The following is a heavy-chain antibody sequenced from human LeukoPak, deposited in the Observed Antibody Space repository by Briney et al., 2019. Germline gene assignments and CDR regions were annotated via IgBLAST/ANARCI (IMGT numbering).Heavy chain of an antibody. Sequence: ASVTVSCKDAGRTFISYAVSWVRQAPGQGLEWLGVSNPIFGTANCAQKFQGRVTITADEATSTDYMGRSSLRSEDTDVYCCARGLGFGELLPYNWFDHWGQGTLVTVSS. CDR3: ARGLGFGELLPYNWFDH. CDR2: SNPIFGTA. V-gene: IGHV1-69*13. D-gene: IGHD3-10*01. J-gene: IGHJ5*02. CDR1: GRTFISYA.